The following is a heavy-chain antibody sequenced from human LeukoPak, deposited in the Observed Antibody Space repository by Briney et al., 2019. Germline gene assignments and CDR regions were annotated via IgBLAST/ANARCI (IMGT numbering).Heavy chain of an antibody. Sequence: SETLSLTCTVSGGSISSYYWNWIRQPPGKGLEWVGYIYYSGSTNYNPSLKSRVTISVDTSKNQFSLKLSSVTAADTAVYYCARGALWFGELSPNYYYYYYMDVWGKGTTVTGSS. V-gene: IGHV4-59*01. CDR2: IYYSGST. CDR1: GGSISSYY. CDR3: ARGALWFGELSPNYYYYYYMDV. D-gene: IGHD3-10*01. J-gene: IGHJ6*03.